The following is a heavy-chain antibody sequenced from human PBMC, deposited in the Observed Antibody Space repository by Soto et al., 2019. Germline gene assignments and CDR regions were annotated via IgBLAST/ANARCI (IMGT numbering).Heavy chain of an antibody. D-gene: IGHD6-19*01. Sequence: QVQLVQSGAEVKKPGSSVKVSCKASGGTFSSNAISWVRQAPGQGLEWMGGIIPIFGTGNYAQKFRGRVTITADASTSTAYMELRSLRFEDTAVYYCAQTLGLAVSGPGRFDLWGRGTLVTVSS. CDR2: IIPIFGTG. CDR3: AQTLGLAVSGPGRFDL. V-gene: IGHV1-69*12. CDR1: GGTFSSNA. J-gene: IGHJ2*01.